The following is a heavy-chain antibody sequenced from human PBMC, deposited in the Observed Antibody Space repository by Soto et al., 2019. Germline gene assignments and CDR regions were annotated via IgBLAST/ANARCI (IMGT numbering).Heavy chain of an antibody. Sequence: AGGSLRLSCAASGFTFSSYAMSWVRQAPGKGLEWVSAISGSGGSTYYADSVKGRFTISRDNSKNTLYLQMNSLRAEDTAVYYCAKRGDIVVVPAATPFDYWGQGTLVTVSS. V-gene: IGHV3-23*01. CDR1: GFTFSSYA. D-gene: IGHD2-2*01. CDR3: AKRGDIVVVPAATPFDY. CDR2: ISGSGGST. J-gene: IGHJ4*02.